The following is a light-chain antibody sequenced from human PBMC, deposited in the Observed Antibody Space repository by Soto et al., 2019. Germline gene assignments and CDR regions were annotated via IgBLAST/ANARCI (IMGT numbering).Light chain of an antibody. CDR3: ASWDNSLNGLYV. V-gene: IGLV1-44*01. CDR2: GDK. J-gene: IGLJ1*01. Sequence: KQPLASGPNGQRVKITCFVSCSNIGSHPVNCYRPVAGTAPKLLLYGDKQRPSGVPVRLSASKSGASASLAISGDQTEDEATYYCASWDNSLNGLYVFGAGTKVTVL. CDR1: CSNIGSHP.